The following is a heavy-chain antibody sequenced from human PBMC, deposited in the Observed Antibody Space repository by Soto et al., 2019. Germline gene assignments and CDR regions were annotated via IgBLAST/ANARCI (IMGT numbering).Heavy chain of an antibody. V-gene: IGHV2-5*02. CDR1: GFSLSTSGVG. CDR3: EHSGNCIGGSCYSMDYFDN. CDR2: IYWDDYK. D-gene: IGHD2-15*01. Sequence: QITLKESGPTLVKPTQTLTLTCTFSGFSLSTSGVGVGWIRQPPGKALEWLALIYWDDYKRYSPFLKSRLTITKDTSKNQVVLTMTNMNPVKKATLYFEHSGNCIGGSCYSMDYFDNWGKGTWSPSPQ. J-gene: IGHJ4*02.